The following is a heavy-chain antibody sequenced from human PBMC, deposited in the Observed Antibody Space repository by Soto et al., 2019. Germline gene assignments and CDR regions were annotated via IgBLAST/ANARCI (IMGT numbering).Heavy chain of an antibody. V-gene: IGHV3-74*01. CDR2: SNSDGSST. J-gene: IGHJ4*02. D-gene: IGHD3-10*01. Sequence: EVQVVESGGGLVQPGESLRRSCAASGFTFSNFWMHWVRQAPGKGLVWVSRSNSDGSSTTYADSVKGRFTISRDNAKNTLYLQMNSLRAEDTAVYYCARGRYGSGSAVDYWGQGTLVTVSS. CDR1: GFTFSNFW. CDR3: ARGRYGSGSAVDY.